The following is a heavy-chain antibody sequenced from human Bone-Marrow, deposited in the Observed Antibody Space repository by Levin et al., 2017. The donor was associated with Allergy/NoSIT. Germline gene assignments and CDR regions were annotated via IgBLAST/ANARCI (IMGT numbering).Heavy chain of an antibody. CDR2: IIPIFGTP. CDR3: ASGGASGCVSIHAFDP. J-gene: IGHJ5*02. D-gene: IGHD5-12*01. Sequence: SVKVSCKASGGTFNNYAISWVRQAPGQGLEWMGGIIPIFGTPDYARRFQGRVTLSADESTRTAYMALSSLTSDDTAVYYCASGGASGCVSIHAFDPWGQGTLVTVSA. CDR1: GGTFNNYA. V-gene: IGHV1-69*13.